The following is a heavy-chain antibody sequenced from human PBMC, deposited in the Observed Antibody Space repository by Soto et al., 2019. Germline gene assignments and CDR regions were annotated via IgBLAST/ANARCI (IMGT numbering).Heavy chain of an antibody. CDR3: ASTAWYYYDSSGYHWGAFDI. CDR2: IYPGDSDT. Sequence: PGESLKISCKGSGYSLTSYWIGWVRQMPGKGLEWMGIIYPGDSDTRYSPSFQGQVTISADKSISTAYLQWSSLKASDTSMYYCASTAWYYYDSSGYHWGAFDIWGQGTMVTVSS. V-gene: IGHV5-51*01. D-gene: IGHD3-22*01. J-gene: IGHJ3*02. CDR1: GYSLTSYW.